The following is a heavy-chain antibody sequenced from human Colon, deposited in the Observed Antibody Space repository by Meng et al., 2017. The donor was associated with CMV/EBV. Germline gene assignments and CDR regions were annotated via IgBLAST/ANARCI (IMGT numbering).Heavy chain of an antibody. Sequence: GGSLRLSCETSGFTFSDYFINWIRQAPGKGLEWIAYISGPGPTIKYSDSVKGRFTVSRDNSQNTLYLQMNSLRVEDSAVYYCAKAHDIVISRGMDVWGQGTPVTVSS. CDR3: AKAHDIVISRGMDV. D-gene: IGHD2/OR15-2a*01. CDR1: GFTFSDYF. J-gene: IGHJ6*02. CDR2: ISGPGPTI. V-gene: IGHV3-11*04.